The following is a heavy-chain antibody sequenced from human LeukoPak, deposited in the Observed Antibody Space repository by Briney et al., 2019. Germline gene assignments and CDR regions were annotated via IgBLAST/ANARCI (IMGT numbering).Heavy chain of an antibody. CDR1: GYTFTGYY. CDR2: INANSGGT. V-gene: IGHV1-2*02. CDR3: ATQTHYFDNSAYYPLGH. D-gene: IGHD3-22*01. J-gene: IGHJ4*02. Sequence: ASVKVSCKASGYTFTGYYMHWVRQAPGQGLEWMGWINANSGGTNYAQKFQGRVTMTRDTSISTAYMELSRLRSDDTAVYYCATQTHYFDNSAYYPLGHWGQGTLVTVSS.